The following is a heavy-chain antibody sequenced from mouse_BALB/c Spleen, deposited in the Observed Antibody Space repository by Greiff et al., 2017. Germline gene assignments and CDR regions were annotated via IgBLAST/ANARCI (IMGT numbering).Heavy chain of an antibody. D-gene: IGHD4-1*01. CDR3: AISAGSYYFDY. CDR2: ISSGGSTI. V-gene: IGHV5-17*02. Sequence: EVQLKESGGGLVQPGGSRKLSCAASGFTFSSFGMHWVRQAPEKGLEWVAYISSGGSTIYYADTVKGRFTISRDNPKNTLFLQMTSLRAEDTAMYYCAISAGSYYFDYWGQGTTLTVSS. CDR1: GFTFSSFG. J-gene: IGHJ2*01.